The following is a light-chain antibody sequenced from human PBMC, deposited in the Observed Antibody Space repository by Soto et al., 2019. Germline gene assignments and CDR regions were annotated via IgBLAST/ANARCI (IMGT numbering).Light chain of an antibody. CDR1: KLGDKY. Sequence: SYELTQPPSVSVSPGQTASISCSGPKLGDKYVCWYQQKPGQSPLLVIYRDDRRPSGIPERFSGSSSGNTATLTISGTQAMDEADYFCQVWDRDAVLYVFGAGTKLTVL. CDR3: QVWDRDAVLYV. V-gene: IGLV3-1*01. CDR2: RDD. J-gene: IGLJ1*01.